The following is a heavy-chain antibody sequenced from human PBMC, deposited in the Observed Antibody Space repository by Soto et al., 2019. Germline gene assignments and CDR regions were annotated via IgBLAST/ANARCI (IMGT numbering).Heavy chain of an antibody. CDR3: ARSRGITIFGVVINDFDI. CDR2: IDPSDSYT. J-gene: IGHJ3*02. D-gene: IGHD3-3*01. CDR1: GCNFTSYW. Sequence: VSLRNWYKGAGCNFTSYWISWVRQMPGKGLEWMGRIDPSDSYTNYSPSFQGHVTISADASSNTAYLQWSSLKASDTAIYYCARSRGITIFGVVINDFDIWGQGTMVTVSS. V-gene: IGHV5-10-1*01.